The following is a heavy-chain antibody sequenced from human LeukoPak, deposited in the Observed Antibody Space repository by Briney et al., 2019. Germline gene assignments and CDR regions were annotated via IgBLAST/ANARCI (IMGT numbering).Heavy chain of an antibody. CDR1: GFTFSSYG. Sequence: GRSLRLSCAASGFTFSSYGMHWVRQAPGKGLGWVAVISYDGSNKYYADSVKGRYTISRDNSKNTLYLQMNSLRAEDTAVYYCAKDFDSGYEVDYWGQGTLVTVSS. J-gene: IGHJ4*02. CDR2: ISYDGSNK. CDR3: AKDFDSGYEVDY. D-gene: IGHD5-12*01. V-gene: IGHV3-30*18.